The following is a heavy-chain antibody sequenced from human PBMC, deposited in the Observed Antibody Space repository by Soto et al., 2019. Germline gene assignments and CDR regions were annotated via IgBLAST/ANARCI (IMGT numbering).Heavy chain of an antibody. CDR2: INHSGST. D-gene: IGHD3-10*01. V-gene: IGHV4-34*01. CDR1: GGYFSGYY. Sequence: SETLSLTCAVYGGYFSGYYWSWIRQPPGKGLEWIGEINHSGSTNYNPSLKSRVTISVDTSKNQFSLKLSPVTAADTAVYYCARVVRSRYRYYYYMDVWGKGTTVTVSS. CDR3: ARVVRSRYRYYYYMDV. J-gene: IGHJ6*03.